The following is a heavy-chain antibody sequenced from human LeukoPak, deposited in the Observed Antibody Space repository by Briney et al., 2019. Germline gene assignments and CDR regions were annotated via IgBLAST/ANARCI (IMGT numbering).Heavy chain of an antibody. CDR3: ARDSSGPAY. CDR1: GFTVSNNY. V-gene: IGHV3-66*01. Sequence: PGGSLRLSCAASGFTVSNNYMSWVRQAPGKGLEWVSVIYSAGGTYYADSVKGRFTISRDNSKNTLYLQMNSLRVEDTAVHYCARDSSGPAYWGQGTLVTVSS. CDR2: IYSAGGT. D-gene: IGHD3-22*01. J-gene: IGHJ4*02.